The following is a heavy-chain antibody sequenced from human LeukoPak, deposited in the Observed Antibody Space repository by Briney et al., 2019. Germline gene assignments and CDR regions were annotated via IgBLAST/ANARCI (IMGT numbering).Heavy chain of an antibody. Sequence: GGSLRLSCAASGFTFDDYATHWVRQAPGKGLEWVSGISWNSGSIGYADSVKGRFTISRDNAKNSLYLQMNSLRAEDMALYYCAKGDYYDSSGRMDVWGKGTTVTVSS. CDR1: GFTFDDYA. CDR3: AKGDYYDSSGRMDV. V-gene: IGHV3-9*03. D-gene: IGHD3-22*01. J-gene: IGHJ6*04. CDR2: ISWNSGSI.